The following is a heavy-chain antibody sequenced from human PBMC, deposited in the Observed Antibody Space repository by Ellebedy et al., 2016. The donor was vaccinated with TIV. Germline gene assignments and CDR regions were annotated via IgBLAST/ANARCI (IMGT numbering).Heavy chain of an antibody. CDR3: ARASAGLDY. CDR2: IGSAGDT. V-gene: IGHV3-13*01. CDR1: GFTFSSHD. Sequence: GESLKISYAASGFTFSSHDMHWVRQGTGKGLEWVSAIGSAGDTSYSGSVKGRFTISRENGKNSVYLQMNSLRAEDTAVYYCARASAGLDYWGQGTLVTVSS. J-gene: IGHJ4*02. D-gene: IGHD6-13*01.